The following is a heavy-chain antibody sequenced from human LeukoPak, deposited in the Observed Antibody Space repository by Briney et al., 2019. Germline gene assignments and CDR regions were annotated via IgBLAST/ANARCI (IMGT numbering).Heavy chain of an antibody. Sequence: SQTLSLTCTVSGGSICSGGYYWSWIRQHPGKGLEWIGYIYYSGSTYYNPSLKSRVTISVDTSKNQFSLKLSSVTAADTAVYYCARAVIWFGELLLNPPDYWGQGTLVTVSS. V-gene: IGHV4-31*03. J-gene: IGHJ4*02. CDR2: IYYSGST. D-gene: IGHD3-10*01. CDR1: GGSICSGGYY. CDR3: ARAVIWFGELLLNPPDY.